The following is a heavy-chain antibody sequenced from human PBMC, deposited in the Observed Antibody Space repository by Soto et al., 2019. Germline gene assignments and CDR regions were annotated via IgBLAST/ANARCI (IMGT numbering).Heavy chain of an antibody. CDR2: IYYSGST. V-gene: IGHV4-61*01. CDR1: GGSVSSGSYY. CDR3: AGRDGYNFAEYFQH. D-gene: IGHD5-12*01. Sequence: SETLSLTCTVSGGSVSSGSYYWSWIRQPPGKGLERIGYIYYSGSTNYNPSLKSRVTISVDTSKNQFSLKLSSVTAADTAVYYCAGRDGYNFAEYFQHWGQGTLVTVSS. J-gene: IGHJ1*01.